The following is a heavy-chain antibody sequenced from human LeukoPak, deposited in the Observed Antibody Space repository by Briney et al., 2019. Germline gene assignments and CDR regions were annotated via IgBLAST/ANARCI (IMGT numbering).Heavy chain of an antibody. CDR3: ASGGGTYSSSWDYYYYMDV. CDR2: ISAYNGNT. D-gene: IGHD6-6*01. Sequence: GASVKVSCKASGYTFTSYGISWVRQAPGQGLEWMGWISAYNGNTNYTQKLQGRVTMTTDTSTSTAYMELRSLRSDDTAVYYCASGGGTYSSSWDYYYYMDVWGKGTTVTVSS. CDR1: GYTFTSYG. J-gene: IGHJ6*03. V-gene: IGHV1-18*01.